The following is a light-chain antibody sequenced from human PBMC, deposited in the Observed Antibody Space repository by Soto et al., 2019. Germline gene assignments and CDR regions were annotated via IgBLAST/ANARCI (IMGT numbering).Light chain of an antibody. Sequence: EIVLTQSPATLSVSPGDRATLSCRASQSISSDLAWFQQKPGQAPRFLIHDASTRATGIPARFSGSESETEFTLTISSLQSEDFAIYYCQQYNNWPLTFGGGTKVEIK. J-gene: IGKJ4*01. CDR3: QQYNNWPLT. CDR2: DAS. V-gene: IGKV3-15*01. CDR1: QSISSD.